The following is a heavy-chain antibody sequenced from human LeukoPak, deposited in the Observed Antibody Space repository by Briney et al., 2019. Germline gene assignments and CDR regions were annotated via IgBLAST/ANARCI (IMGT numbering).Heavy chain of an antibody. J-gene: IGHJ4*02. CDR2: SYYSGST. CDR1: GGSIRSHY. V-gene: IGHV4-59*11. Sequence: SETLSLTCTVSGGSIRSHYWSWIRQPPGKGLEWFGYSYYSGSTNYNPSLKSRVTISVDTSKSQFSPKLTSVTAADTAVYYCARVPYTTGWPFYFDYWGQGILVTVSS. D-gene: IGHD6-19*01. CDR3: ARVPYTTGWPFYFDY.